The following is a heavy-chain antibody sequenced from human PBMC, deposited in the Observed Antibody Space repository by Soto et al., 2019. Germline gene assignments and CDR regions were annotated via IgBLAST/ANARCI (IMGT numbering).Heavy chain of an antibody. Sequence: QVQLQESGPGLVKTSQTLSLTCTVSGGSISSGDYYWSWIRQPPGKGLEWIGYIYYSGSTYYNPSLKGRVTISVDTSKNQFSLKLSSVTAADTAVYYCARDTGPTGYFDYWGQGTLVTVSS. CDR1: GGSISSGDYY. V-gene: IGHV4-30-4*01. CDR3: ARDTGPTGYFDY. J-gene: IGHJ4*02. D-gene: IGHD4-4*01. CDR2: IYYSGST.